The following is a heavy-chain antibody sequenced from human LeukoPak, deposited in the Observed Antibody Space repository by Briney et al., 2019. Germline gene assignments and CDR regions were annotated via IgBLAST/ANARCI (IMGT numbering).Heavy chain of an antibody. CDR1: GFTFSSYD. D-gene: IGHD6-19*01. CDR2: ISYDGSKK. CDR3: ARGTPGYSSV. V-gene: IGHV3-30-3*01. J-gene: IGHJ4*02. Sequence: PGGSLRLSCAASGFTFSSYDMHWVRQAPGKWLEWVAAISYDGSKKYYADSVKGRFTISRDNSKNTLYLQMNSLRAEDTAVYYCARGTPGYSSVWGQGTLVTVSS.